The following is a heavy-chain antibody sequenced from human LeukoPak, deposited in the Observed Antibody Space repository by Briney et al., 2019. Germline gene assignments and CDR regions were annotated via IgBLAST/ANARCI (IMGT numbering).Heavy chain of an antibody. J-gene: IGHJ5*02. V-gene: IGHV4-39*01. CDR3: ARQGFRSTWFDP. Sequence: SSETLSLTCTVSGGSISTSSYYWGWIRQPPGKGLEWIGNIYYSGSTYYNPSLKSRVTISVDTSKNQFSLKVNSVTAADTAVYYCARQGFRSTWFDPWGQGTLVTVSS. CDR2: IYYSGST. CDR1: GGSISTSSYY.